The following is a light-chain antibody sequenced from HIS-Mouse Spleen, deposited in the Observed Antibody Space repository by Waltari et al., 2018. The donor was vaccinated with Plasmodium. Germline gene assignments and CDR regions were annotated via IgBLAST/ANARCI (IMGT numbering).Light chain of an antibody. CDR1: QSVSSN. CDR2: GAS. J-gene: IGKJ3*01. Sequence: EIVMTQSPATLSVSPGEGANLSCRASQSVSSNVAWYQQKPGQAPRLLIYGASTRSTGIPARFSGSGSGTEFTLTISSLQSEDFAVYYCQQYNNWSFTFGPGTKVDIK. V-gene: IGKV3-15*01. CDR3: QQYNNWSFT.